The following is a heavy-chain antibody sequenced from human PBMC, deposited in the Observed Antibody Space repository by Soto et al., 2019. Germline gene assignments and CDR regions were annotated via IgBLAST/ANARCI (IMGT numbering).Heavy chain of an antibody. CDR3: TTDGGIYCSGGSCYSGDY. J-gene: IGHJ4*02. Sequence: EVQLVESGGGLVKPGGSLRLSCAASGFTFSNAWMSWVRQAPGKGLEWVGRIKSKTDGGTTDYAAPVKGRFTISRDDSKNTLYLQMNSLKTEDTAVYYCTTDGGIYCSGGSCYSGDYWGQGTLVTVSS. D-gene: IGHD2-15*01. CDR2: IKSKTDGGTT. CDR1: GFTFSNAW. V-gene: IGHV3-15*01.